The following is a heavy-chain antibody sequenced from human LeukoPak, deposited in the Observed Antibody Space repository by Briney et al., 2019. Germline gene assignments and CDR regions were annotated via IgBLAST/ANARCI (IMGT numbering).Heavy chain of an antibody. CDR1: GYSISSGYY. CDR2: LYHSGST. V-gene: IGHV4-38-2*02. D-gene: IGHD2-2*02. Sequence: PSETLSLTCIVSGYSISSGYYWGWIRQPPGKGLEWIGSLYHSGSTYYNPSLRSRATISGDTSKNQFSLSLSSVTAADTAVYYCARECSSTTCYTRSFDPWGQGTLVTVSS. CDR3: ARECSSTTCYTRSFDP. J-gene: IGHJ5*02.